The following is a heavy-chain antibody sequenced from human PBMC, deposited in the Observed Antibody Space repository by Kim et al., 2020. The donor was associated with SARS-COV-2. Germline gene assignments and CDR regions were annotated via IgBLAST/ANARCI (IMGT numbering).Heavy chain of an antibody. CDR2: IIPIFGTA. CDR3: ARDCLGGSCYIYYYGMDV. Sequence: SVKVSCKASGGTFSSYAISWVRQAPGQGLEWMGGIIPIFGTANYAQKFQGRVTITADESTSTAYMELSSLRSEDTAVYYCARDCLGGSCYIYYYGMDVWGQGTTVTVSS. J-gene: IGHJ6*02. V-gene: IGHV1-69*13. D-gene: IGHD2-15*01. CDR1: GGTFSSYA.